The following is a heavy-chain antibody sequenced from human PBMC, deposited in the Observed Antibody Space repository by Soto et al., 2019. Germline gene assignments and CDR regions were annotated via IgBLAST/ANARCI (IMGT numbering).Heavy chain of an antibody. CDR1: GFTFSSYD. D-gene: IGHD4-17*01. Sequence: PGGSLRLSCAASGFTFSSYDMHRVRQATGKGLEWVSAIGTAGDTYYPGSVKGRFTISRENAKNSLYLQMNSLRAGDTAVYYCARVDTVTTAFDIWGQGTMVTVSS. J-gene: IGHJ3*02. CDR3: ARVDTVTTAFDI. CDR2: IGTAGDT. V-gene: IGHV3-13*01.